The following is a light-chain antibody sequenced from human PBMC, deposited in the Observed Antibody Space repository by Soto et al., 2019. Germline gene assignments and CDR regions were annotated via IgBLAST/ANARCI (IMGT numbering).Light chain of an antibody. V-gene: IGLV3-1*01. CDR1: KLGDKY. CDR2: QDT. CDR3: QAWDSSSHVV. Sequence: SYELTQPPSMSVSPGQTASITCSGDKLGDKYACWYQQKPGQSPVLVIYQDTKRPSGIPERFSGSNSGNTATLTISGTQAVDEADYYCQAWDSSSHVVFGGGTQLTVL. J-gene: IGLJ2*01.